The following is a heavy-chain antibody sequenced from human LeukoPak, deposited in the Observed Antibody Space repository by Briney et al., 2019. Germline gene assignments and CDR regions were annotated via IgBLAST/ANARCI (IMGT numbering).Heavy chain of an antibody. CDR1: GGSISSSSYY. Sequence: SETLSLTCTVSGGSISSSSYYWGWIRQPPGKGLEWIGSIYYSGSTNYNPSLKSRVTISVDTSKNQFSLKLSSVTAADTAVYYCARDRGFWSGYWGDAFDIWGQGTMVTVSS. D-gene: IGHD3-3*01. J-gene: IGHJ3*02. CDR3: ARDRGFWSGYWGDAFDI. CDR2: IYYSGST. V-gene: IGHV4-39*07.